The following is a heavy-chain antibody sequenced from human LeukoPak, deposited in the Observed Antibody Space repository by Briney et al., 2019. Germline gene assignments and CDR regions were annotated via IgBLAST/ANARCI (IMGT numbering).Heavy chain of an antibody. CDR3: ARDMQLST. J-gene: IGHJ3*01. CDR1: GFTFSGSP. D-gene: IGHD3-16*02. CDR2: ISYSGANS. V-gene: IGHV3-23*01. Sequence: GGSLRLSCAASGFTFSGSPMSWVRKAPGVGLEWVPLISYSGANSYYTDSVRGRFTISRDNSKDTLFLQMNSLRAEDTAIYYCARDMQLSTWGLGTMVTVSS.